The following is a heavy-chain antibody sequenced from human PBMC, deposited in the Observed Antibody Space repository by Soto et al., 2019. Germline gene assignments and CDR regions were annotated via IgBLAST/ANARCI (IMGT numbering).Heavy chain of an antibody. V-gene: IGHV4-39*01. CDR3: ARRGRDGSGSYYNPWYYYGMDV. J-gene: IGHJ6*02. CDR2: IYYSGST. Sequence: QLQLQESGPGLVKPSETLSLTCTVSGGSISSSSYYWGWIRQPPGKGLEWIGSIYYSGSTYYNPSLKSRVTISVDTSKNQSSLKLSSVTAADTAVYYCARRGRDGSGSYYNPWYYYGMDVWGQGTTVTVSS. D-gene: IGHD3-10*01. CDR1: GGSISSSSYY.